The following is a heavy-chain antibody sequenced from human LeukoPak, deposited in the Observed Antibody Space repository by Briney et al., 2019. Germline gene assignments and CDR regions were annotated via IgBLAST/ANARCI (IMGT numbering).Heavy chain of an antibody. Sequence: SETLSLTCTVSGGSISSYYWSWIRQPPGKGLEWIGYIYYSGSTNYNPSLKSRVTISADTSKNQFSLKLSSVTAADTAVYYCARVLVPAATIDGRYYYYGMDVWGQGTTVTVSS. J-gene: IGHJ6*02. V-gene: IGHV4-59*01. D-gene: IGHD2-2*01. CDR1: GGSISSYY. CDR3: ARVLVPAATIDGRYYYYGMDV. CDR2: IYYSGST.